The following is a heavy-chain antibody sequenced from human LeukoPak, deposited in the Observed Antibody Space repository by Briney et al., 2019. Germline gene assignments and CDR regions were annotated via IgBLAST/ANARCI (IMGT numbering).Heavy chain of an antibody. V-gene: IGHV3-30*04. J-gene: IGHJ4*02. Sequence: GGSLRLSCAASGFTFSSYAMRWVRQAPGKGLEWVVVISYDGSNKYYADSVKGRFTISRDNSKNTLYLQMNSLRAEDTAVYYCARDPNYYDSSGSIRGFDYWGQGALVTVSS. CDR2: ISYDGSNK. CDR3: ARDPNYYDSSGSIRGFDY. CDR1: GFTFSSYA. D-gene: IGHD3-22*01.